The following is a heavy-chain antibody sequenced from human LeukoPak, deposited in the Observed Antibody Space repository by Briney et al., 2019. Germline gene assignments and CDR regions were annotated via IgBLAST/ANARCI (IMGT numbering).Heavy chain of an antibody. CDR2: IYTSGST. Sequence: PSETLSLTCTVSGGSISSYYWSWIRQPPGKGLEWIGYIYTSGSTNHNPSLKSRVTISVDTSKNQFSLALSSVTAADTAVYYCARHGKGVTYFYAFDIWGQGTTVTVSP. CDR3: ARHGKGVTYFYAFDI. D-gene: IGHD2/OR15-2a*01. J-gene: IGHJ3*02. V-gene: IGHV4-4*09. CDR1: GGSISSYY.